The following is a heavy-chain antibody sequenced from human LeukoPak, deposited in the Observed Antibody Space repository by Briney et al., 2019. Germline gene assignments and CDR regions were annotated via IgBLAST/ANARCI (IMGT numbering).Heavy chain of an antibody. CDR2: ISSSSSYI. CDR1: GFTFSSYS. Sequence: GGSLRLSCVASGFTFSSYSMNWVRQAPGKGLEWVSSISSSSSYIYYADSVKGRFTISRDNAKNSLYLQMNSLRAEDTAVYYCARSPRYCSGGSCSWFDPWGQGTLVTVSS. D-gene: IGHD2-15*01. J-gene: IGHJ5*02. V-gene: IGHV3-21*01. CDR3: ARSPRYCSGGSCSWFDP.